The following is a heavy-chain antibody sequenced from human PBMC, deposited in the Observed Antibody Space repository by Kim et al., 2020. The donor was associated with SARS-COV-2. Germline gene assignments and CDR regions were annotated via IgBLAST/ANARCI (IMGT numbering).Heavy chain of an antibody. D-gene: IGHD5-12*01. V-gene: IGHV4-39*01. CDR2: IYYSGST. CDR3: AVVATDYYYYYYMDV. Sequence: SETLSLTCTVSGGSISSSSYYWGWIRQPPGKGLEWIGSIYYSGSTYYNPSLKSRVTISVDTSKNQFSLKLSSVTAADTAVYYCAVVATDYYYYYYMDVWGKGTTVTVSS. J-gene: IGHJ6*03. CDR1: GGSISSSSYY.